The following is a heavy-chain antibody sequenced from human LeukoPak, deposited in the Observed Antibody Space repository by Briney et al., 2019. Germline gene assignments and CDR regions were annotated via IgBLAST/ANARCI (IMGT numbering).Heavy chain of an antibody. Sequence: ASVKVSCKASGYTFTSYGISWVRQAPGQGLEWMGWTSAYNGNTNYAQKLQGRVTMTTDTSTSTAYMELRSLRSDDTAVYYCAAGRGYCSSTSCPKGYGMDVWGKGTTVTVSS. V-gene: IGHV1-18*04. CDR3: AAGRGYCSSTSCPKGYGMDV. J-gene: IGHJ6*04. D-gene: IGHD2-2*01. CDR2: TSAYNGNT. CDR1: GYTFTSYG.